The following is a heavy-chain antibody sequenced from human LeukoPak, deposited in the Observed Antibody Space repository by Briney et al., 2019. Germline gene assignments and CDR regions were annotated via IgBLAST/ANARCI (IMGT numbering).Heavy chain of an antibody. CDR3: ARPQRDAYTAS. D-gene: IGHD5-24*01. CDR2: INHSGST. J-gene: IGHJ5*02. V-gene: IGHV4-34*01. CDR1: GGSFSGYY. Sequence: SETLSPTCAVYGGSFSGYYWSWIRQPPGKGLEWIGEINHSGSTNYNPSLKSRVTISVDTSKNQFSLKLSSATAADTAVYYCARPQRDAYTASWGQGPLFPAPS.